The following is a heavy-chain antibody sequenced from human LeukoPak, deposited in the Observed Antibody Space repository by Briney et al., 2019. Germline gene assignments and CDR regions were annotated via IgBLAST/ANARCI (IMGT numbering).Heavy chain of an antibody. CDR3: ARGFQPGYSSGWYLFQH. CDR1: GGSFSGYY. CDR2: INHSGST. J-gene: IGHJ1*01. Sequence: SETLSLTCAVYGGSFSGYYWSWIRQPPGKGLEWIGEINHSGSTNYNPSLKSRVTISVDTSKNQFSLKLSSVTAADTDVYYCARGFQPGYSSGWYLFQHWGQGTLVTVSS. D-gene: IGHD6-19*01. V-gene: IGHV4-34*01.